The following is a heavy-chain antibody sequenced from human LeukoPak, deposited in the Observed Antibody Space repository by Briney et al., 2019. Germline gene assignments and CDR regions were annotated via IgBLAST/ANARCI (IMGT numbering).Heavy chain of an antibody. J-gene: IGHJ6*03. V-gene: IGHV4-38-2*01. CDR1: GYSISSGYY. CDR3: ARLGYYYGSGSYYTPVYYYYYMDV. D-gene: IGHD3-10*01. Sequence: PSETLSLTCAVSGYSISSGYYWGWIRQPPGKGLEWIGSIYHSGSTYYNPSLKSRVTISVDTSKNQFSLKLSSVTAADTAVYYCARLGYYYGSGSYYTPVYYYYYMDVWGKGTTVTVSS. CDR2: IYHSGST.